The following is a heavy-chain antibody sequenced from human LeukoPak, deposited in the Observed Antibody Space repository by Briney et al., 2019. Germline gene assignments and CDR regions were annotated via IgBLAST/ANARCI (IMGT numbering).Heavy chain of an antibody. CDR3: ARGGVRACGSTSCHGAGIFDV. V-gene: IGHV4-39*01. D-gene: IGHD2-2*01. CDR2: IYYSGST. Sequence: PSETLSLTCTVSGGSISSSSYYWGWIRQPPGKGLEWIGSIYYSGSTYYNPSLKSRVTISVDTSKNQFSLRLSSVTAADTAVYYYARGGVRACGSTSCHGAGIFDVWGQGTMVTVSS. CDR1: GGSISSSSYY. J-gene: IGHJ3*01.